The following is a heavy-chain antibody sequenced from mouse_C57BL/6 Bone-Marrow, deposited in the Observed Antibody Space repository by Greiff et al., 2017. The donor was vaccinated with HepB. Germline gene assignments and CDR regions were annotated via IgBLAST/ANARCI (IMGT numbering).Heavy chain of an antibody. J-gene: IGHJ3*01. V-gene: IGHV1-81*01. D-gene: IGHD2-3*01. Sequence: VQLQQSGAELARPGASVKLSCKASGYTFTSYGISWVKQRTGQGLEWIGEIYPRSGNTYYNEKFKGKATLTADKSSSTAYMELRSLTSEDSAVYFCARERLLRRFAYWGQGTLVTVSA. CDR2: IYPRSGNT. CDR3: ARERLLRRFAY. CDR1: GYTFTSYG.